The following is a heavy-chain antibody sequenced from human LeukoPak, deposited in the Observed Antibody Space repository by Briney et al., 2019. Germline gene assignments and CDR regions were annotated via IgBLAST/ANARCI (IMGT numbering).Heavy chain of an antibody. CDR1: GGSISSYY. J-gene: IGHJ3*01. CDR2: IYTSGST. Sequence: SSETLSLTCTVSGGSISSYYWSWIRQPAGKGLEWIGRIYTSGSTNYNPSLKSRVAMSVDTSKNQFSLKLTSVTAADTAIYYCAREASYYGAIDAFDVWGQGTRVTVSS. D-gene: IGHD4-17*01. CDR3: AREASYYGAIDAFDV. V-gene: IGHV4-4*07.